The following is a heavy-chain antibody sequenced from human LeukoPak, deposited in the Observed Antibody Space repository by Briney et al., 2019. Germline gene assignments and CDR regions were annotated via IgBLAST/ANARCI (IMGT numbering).Heavy chain of an antibody. Sequence: HPGGSLRLSCTGSGFTFSDYEMNWVRQAPGKGLEWISYISNSGSIIYYADSVKGRFTISRDNAKNSLYLQINSLRAEDTAVYFCARDRWDIVVVPAAREIDYWGQGTLVTVSS. D-gene: IGHD2-2*01. CDR1: GFTFSDYE. J-gene: IGHJ4*02. CDR2: ISNSGSII. V-gene: IGHV3-48*03. CDR3: ARDRWDIVVVPAAREIDY.